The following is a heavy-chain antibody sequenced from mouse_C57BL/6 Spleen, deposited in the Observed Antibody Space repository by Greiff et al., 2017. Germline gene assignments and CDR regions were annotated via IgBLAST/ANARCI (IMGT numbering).Heavy chain of an antibody. V-gene: IGHV1-82*01. CDR3: ARGGFYWYFDV. CDR2: IYPGDGDT. J-gene: IGHJ1*03. Sequence: QVQLQQSGPELVKPGASVKISCKASGYAFSSSWMNWVKQRPGKGLEWIGRIYPGDGDTNYNGKFKGKATLTADKSSSTAYMQLSSLTSEDSAVYFCARGGFYWYFDVWGTGTTVTVSS. CDR1: GYAFSSSW.